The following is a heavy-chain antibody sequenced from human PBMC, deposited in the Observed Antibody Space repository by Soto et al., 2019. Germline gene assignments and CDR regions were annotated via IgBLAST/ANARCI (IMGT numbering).Heavy chain of an antibody. CDR2: INHSGST. Sequence: SETLSLTCAVYGGSFSGYYWSWIRQPPGKGLECIGEINHSGSTNYNPSLKSRVTISVDTSKNQFSLKLSSVTAADTAVYYCASSQGSSSYNWFDPWGQGTLVTVSS. CDR3: ASSQGSSSYNWFDP. V-gene: IGHV4-34*01. J-gene: IGHJ5*02. CDR1: GGSFSGYY. D-gene: IGHD6-6*01.